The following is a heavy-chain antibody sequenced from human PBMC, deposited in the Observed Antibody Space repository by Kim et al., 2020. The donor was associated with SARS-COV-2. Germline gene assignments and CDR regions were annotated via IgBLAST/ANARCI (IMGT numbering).Heavy chain of an antibody. V-gene: IGHV1-3*01. J-gene: IGHJ4*02. Sequence: YSEKFQGRVTITRDASASTAYMELSSLRSEGTALYYCARGPLAVAGGFDYWGQGTLVTVSS. D-gene: IGHD6-19*01. CDR3: ARGPLAVAGGFDY.